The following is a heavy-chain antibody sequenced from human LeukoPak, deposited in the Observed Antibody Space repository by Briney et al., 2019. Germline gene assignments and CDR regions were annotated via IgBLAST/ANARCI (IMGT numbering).Heavy chain of an antibody. J-gene: IGHJ4*02. CDR3: AKENESSGWPIPNQNPPDY. V-gene: IGHV3-7*01. D-gene: IGHD6-19*01. CDR1: GFTFSSYW. CDR2: IKQDGSEK. Sequence: PGGSLRLSCAASGFTFSSYWMSWVRQAPGKELEWVANIKQDGSEKYYVDSVKGRFTISRDNAKNSLYLQMNSLRAEDTAVYYCAKENESSGWPIPNQNPPDYWGQGTLVTVSS.